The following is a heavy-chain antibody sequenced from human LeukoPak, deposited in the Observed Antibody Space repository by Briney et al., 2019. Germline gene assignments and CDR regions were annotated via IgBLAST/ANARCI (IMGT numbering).Heavy chain of an antibody. V-gene: IGHV3-66*01. CDR2: IYSGGST. CDR3: ARDPRGPTTYDSSARDSLDY. D-gene: IGHD3-22*01. Sequence: GGSLRLSCAASEFSVGSNYMTWVRQAPGKGLEWVSLIYSGGSTYYADSVKGRFTISRDNSKNTLYLQMNSLRTEDTAVYYCARDPRGPTTYDSSARDSLDYRGQGTLVTVSS. CDR1: EFSVGSNY. J-gene: IGHJ4*02.